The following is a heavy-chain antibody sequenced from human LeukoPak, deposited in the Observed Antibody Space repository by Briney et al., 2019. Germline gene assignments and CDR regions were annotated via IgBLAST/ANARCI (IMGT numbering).Heavy chain of an antibody. D-gene: IGHD3-3*01. CDR3: ARGQADFWSGYADY. CDR1: GYTFTSYG. V-gene: IGHV1-18*01. CDR2: ISAYNGNT. J-gene: IGHJ4*02. Sequence: ASVNVSCKASGYTFTSYGISWVRQAPGQGLEWMGWISAYNGNTSYAQKLQGRVTMTTDTSTSTAYMELRSLRSDDTAVYYCARGQADFWSGYADYWGQGTLVTVSS.